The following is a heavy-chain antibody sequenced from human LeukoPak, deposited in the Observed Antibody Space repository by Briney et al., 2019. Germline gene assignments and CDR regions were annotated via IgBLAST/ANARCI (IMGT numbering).Heavy chain of an antibody. CDR1: GFTFSSYG. D-gene: IGHD3-3*01. CDR2: ISGSGGST. J-gene: IGHJ4*02. Sequence: GGSLRLSCAASGFTFSSYGMHWVRQAPGKGLEWVSGISGSGGSTYYADSVKGRFTISRDNSKNTLYLQMNSLRAEDAAIYYCAKDRIWSGYSKYYFDCWGQGTLVTVSS. V-gene: IGHV3-23*01. CDR3: AKDRIWSGYSKYYFDC.